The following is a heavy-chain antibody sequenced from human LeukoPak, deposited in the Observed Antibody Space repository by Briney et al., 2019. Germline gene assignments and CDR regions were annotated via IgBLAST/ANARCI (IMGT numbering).Heavy chain of an antibody. CDR2: ISGDGGTT. D-gene: IGHD3-10*01. Sequence: PGGSLRLSCAASGFTFDDFAMHWVRQAPGKGLEWVSLISGDGGTTYYADSVKGRFTISRDNSKNSLYLQINRLRPEDTAFYYCAKNYYGSATYYKPFDYWGQGTLVTVSS. V-gene: IGHV3-43*02. J-gene: IGHJ4*02. CDR1: GFTFDDFA. CDR3: AKNYYGSATYYKPFDY.